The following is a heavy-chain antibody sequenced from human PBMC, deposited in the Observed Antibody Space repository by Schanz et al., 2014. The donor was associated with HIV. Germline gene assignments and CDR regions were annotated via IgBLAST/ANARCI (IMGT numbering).Heavy chain of an antibody. CDR3: VRDAAGRFSDRSPGY. Sequence: VQLVESGGGLVQPGRSLRLSCAASGFSFSNYGMHWVRQAPGKGLEWGAVISYDGSNKHYADSVKGRFTISRDNSKSTLYLQVKRLRPEDTAVYYCVRDAAGRFSDRSPGYWGQGTLVIVSS. D-gene: IGHD2-15*01. V-gene: IGHV3-30*03. CDR2: ISYDGSNK. J-gene: IGHJ4*01. CDR1: GFSFSNYG.